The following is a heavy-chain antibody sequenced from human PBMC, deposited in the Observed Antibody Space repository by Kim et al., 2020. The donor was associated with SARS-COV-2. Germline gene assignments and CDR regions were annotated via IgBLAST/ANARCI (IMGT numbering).Heavy chain of an antibody. CDR3: ARDNKILRFLEWIDY. Sequence: DSVRGRFTISRDNSKNTLYLQMYSLRAEDTALYYCARDNKILRFLEWIDYWGQGTLVTVSS. J-gene: IGHJ4*02. D-gene: IGHD3-3*01. V-gene: IGHV3-30*01.